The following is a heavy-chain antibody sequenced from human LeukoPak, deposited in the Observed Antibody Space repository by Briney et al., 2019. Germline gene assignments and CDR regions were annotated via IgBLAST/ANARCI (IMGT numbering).Heavy chain of an antibody. Sequence: SQTLSVTCAISGDSVSSINGAWNWVRHSPSRGLEWLGRTYYRSKWFFDYAVTVQGRITINPDTSKNQFSLLLHSVTPEDTAVYYCARDLGTSGWYTFDYWGQGTLVTVSS. J-gene: IGHJ4*02. CDR3: ARDLGTSGWYTFDY. D-gene: IGHD6-19*01. CDR2: TYYRSKWFF. V-gene: IGHV6-1*01. CDR1: GDSVSSINGA.